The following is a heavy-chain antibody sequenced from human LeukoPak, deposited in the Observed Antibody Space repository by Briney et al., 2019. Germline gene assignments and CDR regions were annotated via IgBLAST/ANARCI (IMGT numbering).Heavy chain of an antibody. CDR3: ANTHCDSSPIVWNF. CDR1: GGSISGSNYY. CDR2: LSDAGVRI. V-gene: IGHV3-23*01. J-gene: IGHJ4*02. Sequence: PSETLSLTCTVSGGSISGSNYYWGWVRQAPGKGLEWVSGLSDAGVRIFYADSVRGRFTVSRDNSKNTLYLQMDSLRAEDTAVYYCANTHCDSSPIVWNFWGQGTLVTVSS. D-gene: IGHD6-6*01.